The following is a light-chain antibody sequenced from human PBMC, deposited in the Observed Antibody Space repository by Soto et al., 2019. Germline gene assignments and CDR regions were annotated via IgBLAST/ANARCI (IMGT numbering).Light chain of an antibody. CDR3: QQYGDSPLT. CDR2: GAS. Sequence: DIVLTQSPGTLSLSPGERATLSCRASQTVSSSYLAWYQQKTGQAPRLLIYGASTRAAGIPDRFSGSGSETDFTLTISRLEPEDFAVYYCQQYGDSPLTFGQGTNVEI. J-gene: IGKJ1*01. CDR1: QTVSSSY. V-gene: IGKV3-20*01.